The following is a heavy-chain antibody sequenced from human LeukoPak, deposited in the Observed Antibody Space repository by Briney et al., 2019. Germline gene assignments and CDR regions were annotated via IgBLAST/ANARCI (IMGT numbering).Heavy chain of an antibody. D-gene: IGHD6-13*01. CDR3: ARDPTAAGTAYYYYGMDV. V-gene: IGHV3-30-3*01. CDR1: GFTFSSYA. Sequence: GGSLRLSCAASGFTFSSYAMSWVRQAPVRGLEWVAVISYDGSNKYYADSVKGRFTISRDNSKNTLYLQMNSLRAEDTAVYYCARDPTAAGTAYYYYGMDVWGQGTTVTVSS. CDR2: ISYDGSNK. J-gene: IGHJ6*02.